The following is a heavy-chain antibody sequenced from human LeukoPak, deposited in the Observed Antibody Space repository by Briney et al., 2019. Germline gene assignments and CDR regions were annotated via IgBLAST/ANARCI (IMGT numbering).Heavy chain of an antibody. CDR3: ARGRMSSSWGNYYYYYMDV. CDR1: GGSISSSSYY. V-gene: IGHV4-39*07. CDR2: IYYSGST. Sequence: SETLSLTCSVSGGSISSSSYYWGWIRQPPGKGLEWIGSIYYSGSTYYNPSLKSRVTMSVDTSKNQFSLKLSSVTAADTAVYYCARGRMSSSWGNYYYYYMDVWGKGTTVTISS. D-gene: IGHD6-13*01. J-gene: IGHJ6*03.